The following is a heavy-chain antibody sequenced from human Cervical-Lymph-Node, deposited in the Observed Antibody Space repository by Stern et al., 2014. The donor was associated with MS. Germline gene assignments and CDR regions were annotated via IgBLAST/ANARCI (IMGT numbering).Heavy chain of an antibody. V-gene: IGHV3-48*02. CDR1: GFTFSSYS. CDR3: ARANYDFWSGNSSFQRYYYGMDV. J-gene: IGHJ6*02. D-gene: IGHD3-3*01. Sequence: EVQLVESGGGLVQPGGSLRLSCAASGFTFSSYSVNWVRQAPGKGLEWISYISSSRRTIYYADSVKGRFTISRDNAKNSLYLQMNSLRDEDTAVYYCARANYDFWSGNSSFQRYYYGMDVWGQGTTVTVSS. CDR2: ISSSRRTI.